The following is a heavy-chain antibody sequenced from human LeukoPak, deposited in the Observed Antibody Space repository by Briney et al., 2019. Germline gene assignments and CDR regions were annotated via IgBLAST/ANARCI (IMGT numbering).Heavy chain of an antibody. Sequence: GGSLRLSCAASGFTFNSYAMSWVRRAPGKGLEWVSAISGSGGATYYADSVKGRFTISRDNSNNTLFLHMNSLRVEDTAPYYCANAPAAATKYYYGMDVWGQGNTVTVSS. CDR3: ANAPAAATKYYYGMDV. V-gene: IGHV3-23*01. CDR1: GFTFNSYA. CDR2: ISGSGGAT. D-gene: IGHD6-13*01. J-gene: IGHJ6*02.